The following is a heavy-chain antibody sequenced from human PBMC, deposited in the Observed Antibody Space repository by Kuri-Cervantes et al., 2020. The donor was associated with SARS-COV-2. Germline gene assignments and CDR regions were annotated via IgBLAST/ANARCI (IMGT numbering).Heavy chain of an antibody. Sequence: GGSLRLSCTASGFTFGDYAMSWVRQAPGKGLEWVSVIYSGGSTYYADSVKGRFTISRDNSKNTLYLQMNSLRAGDTAVYYCARDFDDLYYYYYMDVWGKGTTVTVSS. V-gene: IGHV3-53*05. CDR2: IYSGGST. D-gene: IGHD3-3*01. CDR3: ARDFDDLYYYYYMDV. CDR1: GFTFGDYA. J-gene: IGHJ6*03.